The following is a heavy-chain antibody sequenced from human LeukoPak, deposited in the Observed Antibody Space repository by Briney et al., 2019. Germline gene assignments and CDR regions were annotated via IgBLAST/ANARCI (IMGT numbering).Heavy chain of an antibody. V-gene: IGHV6-1*01. CDR2: TYYRSKWYN. Sequence: SQTLSLTCAIPGDSVSSNSAAWNWIRQSPSRGLEWLGRTYYRSKWYNDYAVSEKSRITINPDTSKNQFSLQLNSVTPEDTAVYYCARVRGQQWLGCFDYWGQGTLVTVSS. J-gene: IGHJ4*02. CDR1: GDSVSSNSAA. CDR3: ARVRGQQWLGCFDY. D-gene: IGHD6-19*01.